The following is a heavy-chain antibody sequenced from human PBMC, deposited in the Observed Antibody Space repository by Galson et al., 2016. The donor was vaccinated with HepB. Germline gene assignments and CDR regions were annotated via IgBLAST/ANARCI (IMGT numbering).Heavy chain of an antibody. Sequence: SLRLSCAASGFTFSSYSMNWVRQAPGKGLEWVSYISSSSSTIYYADSVKGRFTISRDNSKNTLNLQMSSLRAEDTAVYYCAKVATPNRNYENWFDSWGQGTLVIVSS. V-gene: IGHV3-48*01. CDR1: GFTFSSYS. J-gene: IGHJ5*01. CDR3: AKVATPNRNYENWFDS. CDR2: ISSSSSTI. D-gene: IGHD4-11*01.